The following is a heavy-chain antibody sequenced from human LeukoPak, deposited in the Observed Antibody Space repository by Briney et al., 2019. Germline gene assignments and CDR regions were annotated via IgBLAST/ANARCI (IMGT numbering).Heavy chain of an antibody. J-gene: IGHJ3*02. CDR1: NDSIKDFRHY. CDR2: VYYSGSA. D-gene: IGHD4-17*01. V-gene: IGHV4-39*07. CDR3: ARVNVAYGDHRGLLGHALDI. Sequence: PSETLSLTCIVSNDSIKDFRHYWGWIRQPPEKALEWIGSVYYSGSAYYNPSLQSRVTLSVNTAENQFSLKLNSVTAADTAVFYCARVNVAYGDHRGLLGHALDIWGQGTMVTVSS.